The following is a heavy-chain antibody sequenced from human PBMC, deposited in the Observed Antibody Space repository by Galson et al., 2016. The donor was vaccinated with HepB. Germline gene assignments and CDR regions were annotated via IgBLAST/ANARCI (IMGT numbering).Heavy chain of an antibody. CDR2: IYYTGST. V-gene: IGHV4-4*02. Sequence: SETLSLTCAVSGGSISSDVWWSWVRQPPGKGLEWIGEIYYTGSTNYNPSLKSRVTISVDKSKNQVPLSLTSVTAADTAVYYCATAPGITVAGVYFFDYWGQGILVTVSS. J-gene: IGHJ4*02. CDR3: ATAPGITVAGVYFFDY. CDR1: GGSISSDVW. D-gene: IGHD6-19*01.